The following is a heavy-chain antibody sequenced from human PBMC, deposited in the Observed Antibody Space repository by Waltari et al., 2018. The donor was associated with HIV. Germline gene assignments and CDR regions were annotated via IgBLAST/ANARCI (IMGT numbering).Heavy chain of an antibody. CDR1: GYAFTGFY. J-gene: IGHJ4*02. Sequence: QVQLVESGAEVKKPGASLKVSCKASGYAFTGFYIHWVRQAPGQGLEWVGWINPKTGDTNFAQKFQGRVTMTRDISISTAYMELSRLTSDDTAVYYCARDPSYGFGENDYWGQGTLFTVSS. CDR3: ARDPSYGFGENDY. CDR2: INPKTGDT. V-gene: IGHV1-2*02. D-gene: IGHD3-10*01.